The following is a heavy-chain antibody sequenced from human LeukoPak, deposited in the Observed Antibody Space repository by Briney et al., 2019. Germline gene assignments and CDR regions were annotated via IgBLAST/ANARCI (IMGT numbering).Heavy chain of an antibody. J-gene: IGHJ4*02. V-gene: IGHV3-48*01. Sequence: GASVKVSCKASGYTFTSYAMNWVRQAPGKGLEWISYITRSSSTIYYADSVKGRFTISRDNAKNSLYLQMNSLRAEDTAVYYCARLYCSGGSCYKGAGDYWGQGISVTVSS. CDR1: GYTFTSYA. D-gene: IGHD2-15*01. CDR2: ITRSSSTI. CDR3: ARLYCSGGSCYKGAGDY.